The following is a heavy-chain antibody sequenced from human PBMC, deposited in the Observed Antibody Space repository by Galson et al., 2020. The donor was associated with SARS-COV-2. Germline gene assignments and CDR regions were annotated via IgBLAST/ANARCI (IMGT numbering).Heavy chain of an antibody. Sequence: GGSLRLSCAASGFTVSSNYMSWVRQAPGKGLEWVSVIYSGGSTYYADSVKGRFTISRDNSKNTLYLQMNSLRAEDTAVYYCARDYDFWSGYYGWFDPWGQGTLVTVSS. CDR1: GFTVSSNY. J-gene: IGHJ5*02. V-gene: IGHV3-66*01. D-gene: IGHD3-3*01. CDR2: IYSGGST. CDR3: ARDYDFWSGYYGWFDP.